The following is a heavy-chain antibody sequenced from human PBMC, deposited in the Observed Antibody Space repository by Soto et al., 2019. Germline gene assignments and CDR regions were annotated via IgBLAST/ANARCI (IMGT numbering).Heavy chain of an antibody. Sequence: GGSLRLSCAASGFTFSSYGMHWVRQAPGKGLEWVAVIWYDGSNKYYADSVKGRFIISRDNSKNTLYLQMNSLRAEDTAVYYCARDGLDRNYYYYGMDVWGQGTTVTVSS. CDR1: GFTFSSYG. CDR2: IWYDGSNK. CDR3: ARDGLDRNYYYYGMDV. J-gene: IGHJ6*02. V-gene: IGHV3-33*01.